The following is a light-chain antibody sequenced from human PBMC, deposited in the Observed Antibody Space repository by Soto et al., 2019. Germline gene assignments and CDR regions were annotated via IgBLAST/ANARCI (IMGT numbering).Light chain of an antibody. CDR3: QQCTNWLT. Sequence: EIVLTQSPATLSLSPGERVTLSCRASQNVSTYLAWYQQKPGQARKLLIYDASDRATGIPARFSGSGSGTDFTLTISSPEAEDSAVYYCQQCTNWLTFGPGPKVDIK. CDR1: QNVSTY. J-gene: IGKJ3*01. CDR2: DAS. V-gene: IGKV3-11*01.